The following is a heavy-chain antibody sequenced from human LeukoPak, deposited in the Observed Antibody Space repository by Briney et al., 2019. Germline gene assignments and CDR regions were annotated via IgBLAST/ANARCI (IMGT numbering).Heavy chain of an antibody. J-gene: IGHJ3*02. D-gene: IGHD3-22*01. CDR2: ISYDGSNK. CDR3: ARETYYYDSSGYYPVAGGDFDI. Sequence: GGSLRLSCAASGFTFSSYGMHWVRQAPGKGLEWVAVISYDGSNKYYADSVKGRFTISRDNSKNTLYLQMNSLRAEDTAVYYCARETYYYDSSGYYPVAGGDFDIWGQGTMVTVSS. V-gene: IGHV3-30*03. CDR1: GFTFSSYG.